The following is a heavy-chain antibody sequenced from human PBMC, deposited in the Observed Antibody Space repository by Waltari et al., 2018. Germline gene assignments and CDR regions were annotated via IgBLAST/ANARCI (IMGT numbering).Heavy chain of an antibody. CDR1: GFTFTPAW. CDR3: TTLDAPWGG. D-gene: IGHD7-27*01. CDR2: IKSKRDGATT. Sequence: EVQMVESGGGSMKPGDSLRLSCVASGFTFTPAWLTWVRQAPGKGLGWVSRIKSKRDGATTDFAAPVKGRFSISREDSQNMVFLQMNSLRTEDTAVYYCTTLDAPWGGWGHGTLVTVS. V-gene: IGHV3-15*01. J-gene: IGHJ4*01.